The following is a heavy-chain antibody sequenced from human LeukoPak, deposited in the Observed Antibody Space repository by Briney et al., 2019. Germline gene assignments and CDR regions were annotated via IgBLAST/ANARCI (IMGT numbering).Heavy chain of an antibody. CDR2: ISSSSTI. D-gene: IGHD3-16*02. J-gene: IGHJ4*02. CDR3: AGGRRLRLGELSPWIDY. CDR1: GFTFSSYS. V-gene: IGHV3-48*01. Sequence: GGSLRLSCAASGFTFSSYSMNWVRQAPGKGLEGVSYISSSSTIYYADSVKGRFTISRDNAKNSLYLQMNSLRAEDTAVYYCAGGRRLRLGELSPWIDYWGQGTLVTVSS.